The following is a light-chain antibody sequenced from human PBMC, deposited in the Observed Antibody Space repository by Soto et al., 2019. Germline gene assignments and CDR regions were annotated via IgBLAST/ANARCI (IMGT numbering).Light chain of an antibody. V-gene: IGKV3-11*01. J-gene: IGKJ3*01. CDR1: QNVGLF. Sequence: EIVLTQSPATLSLSPGESATLSCRASQNVGLFLAWYQQKSGQTPRLLIYDASARAPGITARFSGGGSGTDFTLTISSLEPEDFAVYYCQHRSDWLGTFGPGTKVDIK. CDR2: DAS. CDR3: QHRSDWLGT.